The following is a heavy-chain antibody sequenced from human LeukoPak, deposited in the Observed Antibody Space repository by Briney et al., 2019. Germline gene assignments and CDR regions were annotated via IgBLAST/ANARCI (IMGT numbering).Heavy chain of an antibody. CDR3: ATSPTFDP. V-gene: IGHV3-23*01. J-gene: IGHJ5*02. CDR1: GFTFSSYA. Sequence: GGSLRLSCAASGFTFSSYAMNWVRQAPGKGLEWVSAISGSAGSTYYADSVKGRFTISRDNSKNTLYLQMNSLRAEDTAIYYCATSPTFDPWGQGTLVTVSS. CDR2: ISGSAGST.